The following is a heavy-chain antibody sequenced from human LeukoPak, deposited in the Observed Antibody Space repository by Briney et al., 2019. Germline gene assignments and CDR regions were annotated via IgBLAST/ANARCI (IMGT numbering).Heavy chain of an antibody. Sequence: GRSLRLSCAGSGFTFSHYGMHWVRQAPGQGLEWVAVISHDGSHKNYADSVKGRFSISRDSSKDTLYLQLNSLRAEDTAVYYCAKGIGSESDFWGQGTLVTVSS. CDR2: ISHDGSHK. D-gene: IGHD2-21*01. V-gene: IGHV3-30*18. CDR3: AKGIGSESDF. J-gene: IGHJ4*02. CDR1: GFTFSHYG.